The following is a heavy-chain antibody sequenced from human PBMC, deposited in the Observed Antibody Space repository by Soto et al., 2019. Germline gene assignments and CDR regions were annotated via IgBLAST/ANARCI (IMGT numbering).Heavy chain of an antibody. CDR3: AREMEGDYFDY. Sequence: QVQLQESGPGLVKPSGTLSLTCAVSGGSISSSNWWSWVRQPPGKGLEWIGEIYHSGSTNYNPSPKSXXPXSXDKSKNQFSLKLSSVTAADTAVYYCAREMEGDYFDYWGQGTLVTVSS. CDR1: GGSISSSNW. J-gene: IGHJ4*02. V-gene: IGHV4-4*02. D-gene: IGHD1-1*01. CDR2: IYHSGST.